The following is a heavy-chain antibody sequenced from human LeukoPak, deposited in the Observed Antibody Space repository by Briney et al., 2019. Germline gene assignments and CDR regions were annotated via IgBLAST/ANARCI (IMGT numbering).Heavy chain of an antibody. V-gene: IGHV3-74*01. CDR1: GFTFSSSW. Sequence: GGSLRLSCAASGFTFSSSWMHWVRQAPGKGLVWVSRINSDGSTTNYADSVKGRFIITRDNAKNTLYLQMNSLRDEDTAVYYCTRPESSSSLACDHWGQGTLVTVSS. CDR2: INSDGSTT. J-gene: IGHJ4*02. D-gene: IGHD2-2*01. CDR3: TRPESSSSLACDH.